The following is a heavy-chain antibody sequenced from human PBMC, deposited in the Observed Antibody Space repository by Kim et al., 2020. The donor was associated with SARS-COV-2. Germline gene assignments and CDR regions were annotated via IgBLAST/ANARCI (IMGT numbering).Heavy chain of an antibody. CDR3: GRSLWFGALSAQGWFGP. J-gene: IGHJ5*02. CDR1: GGSISSYY. D-gene: IGHD3-10*01. CDR2: IYYSGST. Sequence: SETLSLTCTVSGGSISSYYWSWIRQPPGKGLEWIGYIYYSGSTNYNPSLMSRVTITLNTSTNQFPMKLSSVTAADTAVYYCGRSLWFGALSAQGWFGPWGQGTLCSVSS. V-gene: IGHV4-59*13.